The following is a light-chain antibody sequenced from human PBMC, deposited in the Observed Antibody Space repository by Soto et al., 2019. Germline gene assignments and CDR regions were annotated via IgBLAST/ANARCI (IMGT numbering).Light chain of an antibody. CDR3: QVWDSSTSYV. CDR2: RDS. Sequence: SYELTQPLSASVALGQTARITCGVNNIGSKNVHWYQQKPGQAPVLVIYRDSNRPSGIPERFSGSNSGNTATLTISRAQAGDEADYYCQVWDSSTSYVFGNGTKVTVL. V-gene: IGLV3-9*01. CDR1: NIGSKN. J-gene: IGLJ1*01.